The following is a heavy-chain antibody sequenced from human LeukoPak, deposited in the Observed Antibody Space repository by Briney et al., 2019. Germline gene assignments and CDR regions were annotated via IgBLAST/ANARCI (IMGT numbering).Heavy chain of an antibody. CDR2: IYTSGST. CDR1: GGSIRSYY. CDR3: ARFSWGCSTASCYLTN. D-gene: IGHD2-2*01. Sequence: SETRFLTWCVSGGSIRSYYWSWIRQPAGKGLEWIGRIYTSGSTNYNPSLKSRVTVSVDTSKNQFSLKLSSVTAADTAVYYCARFSWGCSTASCYLTNWGQGALVTVSS. V-gene: IGHV4-4*07. J-gene: IGHJ4*02.